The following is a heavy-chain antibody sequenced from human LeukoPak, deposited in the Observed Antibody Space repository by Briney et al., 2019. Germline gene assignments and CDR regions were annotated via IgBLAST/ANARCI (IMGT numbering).Heavy chain of an antibody. V-gene: IGHV3-7*03. CDR3: ARAEWSNWYFDL. CDR1: GFTFSTYW. Sequence: SGGSLRLSCAASGFTFSTYWMNWVRQAPGKGLEWVANIKQDRSEKYYVDSVKGRFTPSRDSAKNSLYLQMNSLRAEDTAVYYCARAEWSNWYFDLWGRGTLVTVSS. CDR2: IKQDRSEK. J-gene: IGHJ2*01. D-gene: IGHD3-3*01.